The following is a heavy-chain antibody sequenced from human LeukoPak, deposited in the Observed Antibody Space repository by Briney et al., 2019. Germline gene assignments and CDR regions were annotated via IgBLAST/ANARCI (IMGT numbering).Heavy chain of an antibody. J-gene: IGHJ4*02. V-gene: IGHV3-21*01. CDR1: GFTFSSYS. CDR3: ARDRFPSGSYYFDY. CDR2: IIRSSSYI. D-gene: IGHD1-26*01. Sequence: GGSLRLSCAASGFTFSSYSMNWVRQAPGKGRERAPSIIRSSSYICYADSVKGRFTISRDNAKNSLYLQMNSLRAEDTAVYYCARDRFPSGSYYFDYWGQGTLVTVSS.